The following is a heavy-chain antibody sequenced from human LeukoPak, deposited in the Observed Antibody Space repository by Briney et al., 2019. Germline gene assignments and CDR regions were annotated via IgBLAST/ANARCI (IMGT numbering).Heavy chain of an antibody. J-gene: IGHJ5*02. CDR3: AREGRIRFGNNWFDP. CDR1: GGSISSGSYY. D-gene: IGHD3-10*01. V-gene: IGHV4-61*02. Sequence: SETLSLTCTVSGGSISSGSYYWSWIRQPAGKGLEWIGRIYTSGSTNYNPSLKSRVTISVDTSKNQFSLKLSSVTAADTAVYYCAREGRIRFGNNWFDPWGQGTLVTVSS. CDR2: IYTSGST.